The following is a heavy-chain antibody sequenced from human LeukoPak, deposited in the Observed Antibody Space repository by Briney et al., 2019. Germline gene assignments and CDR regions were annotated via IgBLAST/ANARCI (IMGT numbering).Heavy chain of an antibody. CDR3: AKDQWGNYYGSGDRRNYFDY. V-gene: IGHV3-23*01. CDR2: MSDTGAST. CDR1: GFTFSSHA. J-gene: IGHJ4*02. Sequence: PGGSLRLSCAVSGFTFSSHAMSWARQAPGKGLEWVSAMSDTGASTYYADSVQGRCTISRDNSKNTLYLQMNSLTAEDTAVYYCAKDQWGNYYGSGDRRNYFDYWGQGTLVTVSS. D-gene: IGHD3-10*01.